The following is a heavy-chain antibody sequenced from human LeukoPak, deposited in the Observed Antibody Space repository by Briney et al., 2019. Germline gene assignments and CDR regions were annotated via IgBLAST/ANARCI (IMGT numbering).Heavy chain of an antibody. V-gene: IGHV4-31*03. CDR2: IYYSGST. CDR1: GGSISSGGYY. CDR3: ARHEEAITMIGLGAFDI. D-gene: IGHD3-22*01. J-gene: IGHJ3*02. Sequence: PSETLSLTCTVSGGSISSGGYYWSWIRQHPGKGLEWIGYIYYSGSTYYNPSLKSRVTISVDTSKNQFSLKLSSVTAADTAVYYCARHEEAITMIGLGAFDIWGQGTMVTVSS.